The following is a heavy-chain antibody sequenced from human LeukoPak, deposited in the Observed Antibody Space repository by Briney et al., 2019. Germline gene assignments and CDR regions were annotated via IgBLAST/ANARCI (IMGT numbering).Heavy chain of an antibody. CDR3: TKEFCGSRAACAGGSYYDF. CDR1: GFTFSKDD. D-gene: IGHD2-15*01. J-gene: IGHJ2*01. CDR2: IGVTGDT. V-gene: IGHV3-13*01. Sequence: PAGSLRLYCAASGFTFSKDDFHWHRQAPGKGLKGVTAIGVTGDTYYADSVKGRFTISREDAANSLYLQMRSLGAGDTALYYCTKEFCGSRAACAGGSYYDFWGRGALVTVSS.